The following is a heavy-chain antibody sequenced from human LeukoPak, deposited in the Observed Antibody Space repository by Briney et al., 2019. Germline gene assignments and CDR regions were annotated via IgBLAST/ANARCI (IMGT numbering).Heavy chain of an antibody. CDR2: MNPSGDTT. Sequence: GASVKVSCKTSGYNFTNYYMHWVRQAPGHGLEWMGIMNPSGDTTTYAEKFQGRVTMTRDTSTSTVYMELSSLRSEDTAVYYCARGGALRYFEWFSVYWGQGTLVTVSS. CDR1: GYNFTNYY. CDR3: ARGGALRYFEWFSVY. V-gene: IGHV1-46*01. J-gene: IGHJ4*02. D-gene: IGHD3-9*01.